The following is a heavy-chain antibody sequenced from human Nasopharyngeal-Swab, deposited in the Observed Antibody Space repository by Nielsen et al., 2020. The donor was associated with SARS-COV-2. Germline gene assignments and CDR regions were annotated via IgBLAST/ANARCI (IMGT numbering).Heavy chain of an antibody. CDR2: VSGDVAHTT. CDR3: ARDGRIGYGVYLDY. Sequence: GESLKISCEASGFTFSAHAMIWVRQAAGKGLEWVSAVSGDVAHTTYYADSVKGRFTISRDNSKNTLYLQMNGLRAEDAAIYYCARDGRIGYGVYLDYWGQGTPVTVSS. J-gene: IGHJ4*02. CDR1: GFTFSAHA. D-gene: IGHD5-12*01. V-gene: IGHV3-23*01.